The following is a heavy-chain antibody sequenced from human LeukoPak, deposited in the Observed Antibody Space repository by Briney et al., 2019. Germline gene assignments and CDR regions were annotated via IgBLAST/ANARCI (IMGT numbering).Heavy chain of an antibody. Sequence: GGSLRLSCAASGFTFSSYEMTWVRQAPGKGLQWVANIKDDGSETYYVDSVKGRFTISRDNAKNSLYLQMNSLRAEDTAVYYCAKDAAVGSSGYYYVPPLYYFHYWGQGTLVTVSS. D-gene: IGHD3-22*01. J-gene: IGHJ4*02. CDR2: IKDDGSET. CDR1: GFTFSSYE. CDR3: AKDAAVGSSGYYYVPPLYYFHY. V-gene: IGHV3-7*01.